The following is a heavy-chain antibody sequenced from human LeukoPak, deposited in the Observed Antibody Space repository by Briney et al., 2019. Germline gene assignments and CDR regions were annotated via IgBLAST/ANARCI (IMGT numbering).Heavy chain of an antibody. CDR3: AREGGRYCSGGSCYGMYNWFDP. Sequence: ASVKVSCEASGYTFTGYYMHWVRRAPGQGLEWMGRINPNSGGTNYAQKFQGRVTMTRDTSISTAYMELSRLRSDDTAVYYCAREGGRYCSGGSCYGMYNWFDPWGQGTLVTVSS. CDR1: GYTFTGYY. J-gene: IGHJ5*02. V-gene: IGHV1-2*06. CDR2: INPNSGGT. D-gene: IGHD2-15*01.